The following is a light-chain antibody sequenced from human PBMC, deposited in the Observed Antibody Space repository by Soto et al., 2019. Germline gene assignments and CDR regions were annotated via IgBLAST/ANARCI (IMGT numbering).Light chain of an antibody. V-gene: IGKV3-15*01. Sequence: ERVMTQSPATLSVSPGERATLSCRASQSISSNLAWYQQKPGQAPRLLIYGASTRATGIPARFSGSGSGTESTLTISSLQSEDFAVYYCQQYNNWPFTFGPGTKVDI. CDR3: QQYNNWPFT. J-gene: IGKJ3*01. CDR1: QSISSN. CDR2: GAS.